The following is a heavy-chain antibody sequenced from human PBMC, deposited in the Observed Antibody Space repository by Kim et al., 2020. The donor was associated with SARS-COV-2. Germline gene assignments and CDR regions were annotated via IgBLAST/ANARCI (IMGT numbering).Heavy chain of an antibody. CDR2: ISSSSSYT. J-gene: IGHJ4*02. D-gene: IGHD3-10*01. CDR3: ARFMVRGVIVTRCPDY. CDR1: GFTFSDYY. V-gene: IGHV3-11*03. Sequence: GGSLRLSCAASGFTFSDYYMSWIRQAPGKGLEWVSYISSSSSYTNYADSVKGRFTISRDNAKNSLYLQMNSLRAEDTAVYYCARFMVRGVIVTRCPDYWGQGTLVTVSS.